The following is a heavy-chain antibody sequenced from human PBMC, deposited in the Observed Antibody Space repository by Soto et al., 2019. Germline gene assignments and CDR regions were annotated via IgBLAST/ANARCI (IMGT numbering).Heavy chain of an antibody. D-gene: IGHD2-2*02. CDR2: IRSKANSYAT. Sequence: PGGSLRLSCAASGFTVSGSAMHWVRQASGKXLEWVGRIRSKANSYATAYAASVKGRVTISRDDSKNTAYLQMNSLKTEDTAVYYRNSRRYIPPTRPAFDIWGQGTMVTVSS. J-gene: IGHJ3*02. CDR3: NSRRYIPPTRPAFDI. CDR1: GFTVSGSA. V-gene: IGHV3-73*01.